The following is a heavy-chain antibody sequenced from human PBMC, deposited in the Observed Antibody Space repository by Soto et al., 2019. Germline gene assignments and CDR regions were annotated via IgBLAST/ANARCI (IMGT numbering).Heavy chain of an antibody. J-gene: IGHJ3*02. D-gene: IGHD2-2*01. CDR2: IYYTGST. CDR1: SHSITCGTSY. V-gene: IGHV4-31*03. CDR3: AKARSCTSCYGGGIFDI. Sequence: SETLSLSCTFSSHSITCGTSYWTWVGQLPTKGLEWFGYIYYTGSTYYNPSLKSRLTLSLDTSKSQFSLNLRSVTDADTAVYYCAKARSCTSCYGGGIFDIWGPGTMVS.